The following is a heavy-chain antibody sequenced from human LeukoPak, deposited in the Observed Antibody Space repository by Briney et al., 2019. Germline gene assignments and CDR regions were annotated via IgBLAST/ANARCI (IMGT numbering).Heavy chain of an antibody. CDR2: IYTSGST. CDR3: AREGLNMVRGVIPKEAWGWFDP. V-gene: IGHV4-4*08. J-gene: IGHJ5*02. CDR1: GGSISSYY. Sequence: KTSETLSLTCTVSGGSISSYYWSWIRQPPGKGLEWIGYIYTSGSTNYNPSLKSRVTVSVDTSKNQFSLKLSSVTAADTAVYYCAREGLNMVRGVIPKEAWGWFDPWGQGALVTVSS. D-gene: IGHD3-10*01.